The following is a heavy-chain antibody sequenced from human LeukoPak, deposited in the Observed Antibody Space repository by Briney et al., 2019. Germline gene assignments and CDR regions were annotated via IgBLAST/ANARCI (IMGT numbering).Heavy chain of an antibody. CDR3: AKPSVEIAAAGTGYFQH. J-gene: IGHJ1*01. CDR1: GFTFTNSG. CDR2: IQFHGSDI. V-gene: IGHV3-30*02. D-gene: IGHD6-13*01. Sequence: GGSLRLSCAASGFTFTNSGMHWVRQAPGRRLEWVAFIQFHGSDIFYADSVEGRFTISRDNSKNTLYLQMNSLRPEDTAVYYCAKPSVEIAAAGTGYFQHWGQGTLVTVSS.